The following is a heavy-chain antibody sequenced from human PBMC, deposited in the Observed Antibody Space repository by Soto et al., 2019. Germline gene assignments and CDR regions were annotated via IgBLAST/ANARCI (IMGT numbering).Heavy chain of an antibody. CDR3: ARGQNWFDP. J-gene: IGHJ5*02. CDR2: IYYSGST. Sequence: PSETLSLTXTVSGGSISSGGYYWSWIRQHPGKGLEWIGYIYYSGSTCYNPSLKSRVTISIDTSKNQFSLKLSSVTAADTAVYYCARGQNWFDPWGQGTLVTVSS. V-gene: IGHV4-31*03. CDR1: GGSISSGGYY.